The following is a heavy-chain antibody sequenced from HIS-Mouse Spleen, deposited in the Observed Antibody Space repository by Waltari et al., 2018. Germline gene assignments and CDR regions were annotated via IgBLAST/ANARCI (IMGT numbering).Heavy chain of an antibody. CDR1: GGSISSSSYY. J-gene: IGHJ2*01. D-gene: IGHD6-13*01. CDR2: IYYRGST. CDR3: AREIPYSSSWYDWYFDL. Sequence: QLQLQESGPGLVKPSETLSLTCTVSGGSISSSSYYWGWIRQPPGKGLGWIGSIYYRGSTDDTPSLKSRVTISVDTSKNQFSLKLSSVTAADTAVYYCAREIPYSSSWYDWYFDLWGRGTLVTVSS. V-gene: IGHV4-39*07.